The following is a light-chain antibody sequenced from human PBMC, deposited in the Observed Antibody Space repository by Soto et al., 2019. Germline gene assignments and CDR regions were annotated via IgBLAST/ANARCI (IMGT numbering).Light chain of an antibody. CDR3: QQYNKWPLT. CDR2: GVS. Sequence: EIVMTQSPATLSVSPGERATLSCRASQSVSSNLAWYQQKPGQAPRLLIYGVSTRATGIPVRFSGSGSGTEFTLTISSLQSEDSAVYYCQQYNKWPLTFGGGTEVEI. V-gene: IGKV3-15*01. J-gene: IGKJ4*01. CDR1: QSVSSN.